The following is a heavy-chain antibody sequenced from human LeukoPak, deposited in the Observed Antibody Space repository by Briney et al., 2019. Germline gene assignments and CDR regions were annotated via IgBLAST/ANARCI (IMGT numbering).Heavy chain of an antibody. CDR2: ISSSSSYI. J-gene: IGHJ6*02. Sequence: TGGSLRLSCAASGFTFSSYSMNWVRQAPGKGLEWVSSISSSSSYIYYADSVKGRFTISRDNAKSSLYLQMNSLRAEDTAVYYCARSPCSSTSCWGDYYYGMDVWGQGTTVTVSS. D-gene: IGHD2-2*01. V-gene: IGHV3-21*01. CDR1: GFTFSSYS. CDR3: ARSPCSSTSCWGDYYYGMDV.